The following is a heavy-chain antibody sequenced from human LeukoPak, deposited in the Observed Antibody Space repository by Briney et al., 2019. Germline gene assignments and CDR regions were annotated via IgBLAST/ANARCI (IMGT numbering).Heavy chain of an antibody. CDR1: GYSISSGYY. CDR2: IYHSGST. CDR3: ARVGRYTYYYDSSGYPYAFDI. V-gene: IGHV4-38-2*02. J-gene: IGHJ3*02. Sequence: SETLSLTCTVSGYSISSGYYWGWIRQPPRKGLEWIGSIYHSGSTYYNPSLKSRVTISVDTSKNQFSLKLSSVTAADTAVYYCARVGRYTYYYDSSGYPYAFDIWGQRTMVTVSS. D-gene: IGHD3-22*01.